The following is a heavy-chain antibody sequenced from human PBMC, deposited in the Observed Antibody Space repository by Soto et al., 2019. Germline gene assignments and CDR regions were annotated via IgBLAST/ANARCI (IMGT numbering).Heavy chain of an antibody. J-gene: IGHJ5*02. D-gene: IGHD2-15*01. CDR2: ISAYNGNT. CDR1: GYTFTSYG. Sequence: QVQLVQSGAEVKKPGASVKVSCKASGYTFTSYGISWVRQAPGQGLEWMGWISAYNGNTNYAQKLQGRVTMTTDTSTSTAYMELRSLRSDDTAVYYCARVLYFSVVGVAATPSWFDPWGQGTLVTVSS. V-gene: IGHV1-18*01. CDR3: ARVLYFSVVGVAATPSWFDP.